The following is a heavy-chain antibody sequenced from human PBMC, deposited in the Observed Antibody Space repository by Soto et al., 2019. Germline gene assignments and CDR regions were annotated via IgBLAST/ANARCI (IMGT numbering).Heavy chain of an antibody. CDR3: ATVRDIVVVPAAIRWTGGAFDI. J-gene: IGHJ3*02. Sequence: ASVKVSCKVSGYTLTELSMHWVRQAPGKGLEWMGGFDPEDGETIYAQKFQGRVTMTEDTSTDTAYMELSSLRSEGTAVYYCATVRDIVVVPAAIRWTGGAFDIWGQGTMVTVSS. CDR2: FDPEDGET. V-gene: IGHV1-24*01. CDR1: GYTLTELS. D-gene: IGHD2-2*02.